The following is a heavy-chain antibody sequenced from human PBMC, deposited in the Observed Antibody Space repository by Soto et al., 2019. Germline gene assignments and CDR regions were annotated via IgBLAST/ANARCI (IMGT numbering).Heavy chain of an antibody. CDR2: AYYRRTS. CDR1: GDSIRNSGHY. V-gene: IGHV4-39*01. Sequence: QVHLQESGPRLVEPSETLSLTCSVSGDSIRNSGHYWGWVRQPPGKGQEWIGSAYYRRTSYRKPSLKSQLTVSIDTSKNQFSLRLTSVTAADTAIYSCERPATVAPPDAFQVWSQGTLVTVSS. D-gene: IGHD6-19*01. CDR3: ERPATVAPPDAFQV. J-gene: IGHJ3*01.